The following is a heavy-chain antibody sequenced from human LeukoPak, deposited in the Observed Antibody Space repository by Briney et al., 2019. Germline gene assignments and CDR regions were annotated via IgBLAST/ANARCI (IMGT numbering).Heavy chain of an antibody. J-gene: IGHJ4*02. CDR1: IYSISSGFY. V-gene: IGHV4-38-2*02. Sequence: SETLSLTCSVSIYSISSGFYWGWVRQPPGKGLEWIGSIHHSGSTYYSPSLKSRVTISVDTSKNQFSLKLSAVTAADTAMYYCVRDPRFSPLDYWGQGTLVTVSS. CDR3: VRDPRFSPLDY. CDR2: IHHSGST.